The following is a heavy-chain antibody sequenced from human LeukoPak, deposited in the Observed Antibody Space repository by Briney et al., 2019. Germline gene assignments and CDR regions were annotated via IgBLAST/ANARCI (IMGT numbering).Heavy chain of an antibody. D-gene: IGHD4-17*01. V-gene: IGHV4-39*07. CDR3: ARTTTVTTWAFDI. Sequence: SETLSLTCTVSGGSISSSSYYWGWIRQPPGKGLEWIGSIYYSGSTYYNPSLKSRVTISVDTSKNQFSLKLSSVTAADTAVYYCARTTTVTTWAFDIWGQGTMVTVSS. CDR1: GGSISSSSYY. J-gene: IGHJ3*02. CDR2: IYYSGST.